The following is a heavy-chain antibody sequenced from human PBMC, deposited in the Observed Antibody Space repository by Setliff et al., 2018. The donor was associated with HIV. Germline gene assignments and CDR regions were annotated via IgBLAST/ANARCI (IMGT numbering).Heavy chain of an antibody. V-gene: IGHV1-69*05. CDR1: GGTFSDYA. D-gene: IGHD3-22*01. J-gene: IGHJ2*01. CDR2: VIPVFETG. Sequence: SVKVSCKVSGGTFSDYAVTWVRQAPGQGLEWMGGVIPVFETGNYAQKFQGRVTITTDESTRTAYMELSSLRSDDTAVYYCARGRRSDYYDSNGYLYYYFDLWGRGTLVTVSS. CDR3: ARGRRSDYYDSNGYLYYYFDL.